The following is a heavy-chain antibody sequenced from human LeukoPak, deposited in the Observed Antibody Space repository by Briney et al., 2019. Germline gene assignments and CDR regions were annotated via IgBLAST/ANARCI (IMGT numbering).Heavy chain of an antibody. CDR1: GGSISSYY. Sequence: PSETLSLTCTVSGGSISSYYWSWIRQPPGKGLEWIGYIYYSGSTNYNPSLKSRVTISVDTSKNLFSLKLSSVTAADTAVYYCARSYYDSSGYFSFDYWGQGTLVTVSS. CDR2: IYYSGST. V-gene: IGHV4-59*01. CDR3: ARSYYDSSGYFSFDY. D-gene: IGHD3-22*01. J-gene: IGHJ4*02.